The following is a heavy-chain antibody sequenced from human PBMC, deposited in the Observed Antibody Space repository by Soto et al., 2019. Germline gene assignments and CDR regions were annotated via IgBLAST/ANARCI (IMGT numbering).Heavy chain of an antibody. J-gene: IGHJ6*02. Sequence: SGSLSLTCAVSGGSISGYYWSWIRQPPGKGLEWIGYIYYSGSTNYNPSLKSRVTISVDTSKNQFSLKLSSVTAADTAVYYCARAGIAAAGTYYYYYGMDVWGQGTTVTVSS. CDR1: GGSISGYY. D-gene: IGHD6-13*01. V-gene: IGHV4-59*01. CDR3: ARAGIAAAGTYYYYYGMDV. CDR2: IYYSGST.